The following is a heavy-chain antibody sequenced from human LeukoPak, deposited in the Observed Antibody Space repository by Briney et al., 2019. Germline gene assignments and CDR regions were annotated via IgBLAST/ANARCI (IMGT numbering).Heavy chain of an antibody. CDR3: AKDLGPYSSGYYFDY. CDR1: GFTFSSYG. CDR2: ISYDGSNK. V-gene: IGHV3-30*18. Sequence: GGSLRLSCAASGFTFSSYGMHWVRQAPGKGLEWVAVISYDGSNKYYADSVKGRFTISRDNSKNTLYLQMNSLRAEDTAVYYCAKDLGPYSSGYYFDYWGQGTLVTVSS. D-gene: IGHD3-22*01. J-gene: IGHJ4*02.